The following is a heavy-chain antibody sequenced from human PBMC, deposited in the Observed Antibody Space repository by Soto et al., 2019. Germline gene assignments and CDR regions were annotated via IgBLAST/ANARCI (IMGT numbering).Heavy chain of an antibody. D-gene: IGHD6-19*01. CDR2: TFYRNQWFH. CDR3: AKVSSGWRNSFDT. V-gene: IGHV6-1*01. CDR1: GDSVSSNSAA. Sequence: SQTLSLTCDISGDSVSSNSAAWNWLRQSPSGGLEWLGRTFYRNQWFHDFGPSVEGRIAIQSDTSKNQVSLQLTSVTPADTATYYCAKVSSGWRNSFDTWGQGTLVTVSS. J-gene: IGHJ5*02.